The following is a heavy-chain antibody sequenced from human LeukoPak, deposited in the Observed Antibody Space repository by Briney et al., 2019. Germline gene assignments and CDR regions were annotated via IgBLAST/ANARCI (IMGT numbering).Heavy chain of an antibody. CDR3: ARDWSSSLRKAFDI. V-gene: IGHV3-21*01. CDR1: GFTFSSYS. D-gene: IGHD6-13*01. CDR2: ISSSSSYI. J-gene: IGHJ3*02. Sequence: GGSLRLSCAASGFTFSSYSMNWVRQAPGKGLEWVSSISSSSSYIYYADSVKGRFIISRDNAKNSLYLQMNSLRAEDTAVYYCARDWSSSLRKAFDIWGQGTMVTVSS.